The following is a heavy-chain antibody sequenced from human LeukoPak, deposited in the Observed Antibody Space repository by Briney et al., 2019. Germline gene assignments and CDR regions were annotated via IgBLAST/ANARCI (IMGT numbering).Heavy chain of an antibody. Sequence: GGSLRLSCAASGLTFSRFGMHWVRQAPGKGLEWVAVIWFDGSKKYYTDSVQGRFTISRDNSKNTLSLQMNSLRAEDTGFYYCARDAGYGSSWYDYWGQGELVTVSS. CDR1: GLTFSRFG. CDR3: ARDAGYGSSWYDY. CDR2: IWFDGSKK. J-gene: IGHJ4*02. V-gene: IGHV3-33*08. D-gene: IGHD6-13*01.